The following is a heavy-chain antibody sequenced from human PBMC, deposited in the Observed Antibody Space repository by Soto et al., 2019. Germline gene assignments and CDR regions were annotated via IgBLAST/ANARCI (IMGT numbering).Heavy chain of an antibody. Sequence: SVKVSCKASGGTFSSYAISWVRQAPGQGLEWMGGIIPIFGTANYAQKFQGRVTITADEPTSTAYMELSSLRSEDTAVYYCASITIFDYGMDVWGQGTTVTVSS. J-gene: IGHJ6*02. V-gene: IGHV1-69*13. CDR3: ASITIFDYGMDV. CDR1: GGTFSSYA. D-gene: IGHD3-3*01. CDR2: IIPIFGTA.